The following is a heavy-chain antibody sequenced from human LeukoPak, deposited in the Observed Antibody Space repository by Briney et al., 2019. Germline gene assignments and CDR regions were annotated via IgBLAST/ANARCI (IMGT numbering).Heavy chain of an antibody. CDR1: GFTFSSYE. Sequence: QPGGSLRLSCAASGFTFSSYEMNWVRQAPGKGLEWVSYISSSGSTIYYADSVKGRFTISRDNAKNSLYLQMNSLRAEDTAVYYCARGLEMVREVPYYFDYWGQGTLVTVSS. V-gene: IGHV3-48*03. CDR3: ARGLEMVREVPYYFDY. J-gene: IGHJ4*02. CDR2: ISSSGSTI. D-gene: IGHD3-10*01.